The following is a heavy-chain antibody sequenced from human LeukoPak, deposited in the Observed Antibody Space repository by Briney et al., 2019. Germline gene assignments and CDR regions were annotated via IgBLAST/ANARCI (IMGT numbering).Heavy chain of an antibody. CDR1: GFTFSSYW. J-gene: IGHJ5*02. CDR3: ARDSATGGP. Sequence: GGSLRLSCAASGFTFSSYWMSWVRQAPGKGLEWVAHIKPDGSEKNYVDSVKGRFTLFRDDAKNSVYLQMNSLRVEDTAVYYCARDSATGGPWGQGTPVIVSS. CDR2: IKPDGSEK. D-gene: IGHD1-1*01. V-gene: IGHV3-7*01.